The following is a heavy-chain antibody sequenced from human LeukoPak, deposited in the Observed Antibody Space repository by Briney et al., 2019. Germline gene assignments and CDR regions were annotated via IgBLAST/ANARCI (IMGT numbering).Heavy chain of an antibody. D-gene: IGHD6-13*01. CDR1: GGSISSYY. Sequence: SETLSLTCTVSGGSISSYYWSWIRQPAGKGLERIGRIYTSGSTNYNPSLKSRVTISVDKSKNQFSLKLSSVTAADTAVYYCARVSDIAAAGTFWFDPWGQGTLVTVSS. J-gene: IGHJ5*02. CDR2: IYTSGST. V-gene: IGHV4-4*07. CDR3: ARVSDIAAAGTFWFDP.